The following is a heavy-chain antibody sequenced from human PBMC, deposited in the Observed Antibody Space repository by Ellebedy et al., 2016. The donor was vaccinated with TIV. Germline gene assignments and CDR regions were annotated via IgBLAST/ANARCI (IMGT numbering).Heavy chain of an antibody. CDR2: IRRSYSPI. CDR1: GFTFGNHN. J-gene: IGHJ6*02. D-gene: IGHD6-19*01. Sequence: GESLKISCAASGFTFGNHNMKLVRQAPGKGIEGISYIRRSYSPISYADSEKGRFNISRDTSKNTLSLQMNSLRAVDTAVYYCAKGEKGSDWYPFYYSYGMDVWGQGTTVTVSS. CDR3: AKGEKGSDWYPFYYSYGMDV. V-gene: IGHV3-48*01.